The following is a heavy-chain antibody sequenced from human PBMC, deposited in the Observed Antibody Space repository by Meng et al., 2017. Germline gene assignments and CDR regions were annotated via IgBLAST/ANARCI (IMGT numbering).Heavy chain of an antibody. V-gene: IGHV1-69*08. CDR1: GGTFSSYT. CDR3: ARDPHYYDSRGEFDP. Sequence: QVQQGASGAEVKKPGSSGKVSCKASGGTFSSYTISWVRQAPGQGLEWMGRIIPILGIANYAQKFQGRVTITADKSTSTAYMELSSLRSEDTAVYYCARDPHYYDSRGEFDPWGQGTLVTVSS. CDR2: IIPILGIA. J-gene: IGHJ5*02. D-gene: IGHD3-22*01.